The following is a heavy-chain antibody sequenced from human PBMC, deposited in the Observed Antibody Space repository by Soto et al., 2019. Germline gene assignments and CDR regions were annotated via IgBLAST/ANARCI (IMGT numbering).Heavy chain of an antibody. Sequence: SETLSLTCTVSGGSISSSDYYWSWIRQPPGKGLEWIGYIYYSGSTNYNPSLKSRVTISIDTSKNQFSLTLTSVTAADTAVYYCARVYCSGGSCYGIDYWGQGTLVTVSS. D-gene: IGHD2-15*01. J-gene: IGHJ4*02. CDR1: GGSISSSDYY. CDR2: IYYSGST. CDR3: ARVYCSGGSCYGIDY. V-gene: IGHV4-61*05.